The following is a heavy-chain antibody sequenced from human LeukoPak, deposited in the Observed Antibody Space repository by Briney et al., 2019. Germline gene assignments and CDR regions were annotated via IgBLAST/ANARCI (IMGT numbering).Heavy chain of an antibody. CDR3: AREFEDIVVVGSAFDI. Sequence: GGSLRLYCAASGLTFSSYWMSWVRQAPGKGLEWVANIKQDGSEKYYVDSVKGRFTISRDNAKNSLYLQMNSLRAEDTAVYYCAREFEDIVVVGSAFDIWGQGTMVTVSS. D-gene: IGHD2-2*01. CDR2: IKQDGSEK. CDR1: GLTFSSYW. V-gene: IGHV3-7*01. J-gene: IGHJ3*02.